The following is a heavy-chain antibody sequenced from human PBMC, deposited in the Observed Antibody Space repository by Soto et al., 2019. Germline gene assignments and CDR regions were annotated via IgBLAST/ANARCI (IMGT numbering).Heavy chain of an antibody. CDR2: IIPIFGTA. J-gene: IGHJ4*02. CDR3: ANYDSSGYYFDY. CDR1: GCTFSSYA. V-gene: IGHV1-69*13. D-gene: IGHD3-22*01. Sequence: SVKVSCKASGCTFSSYAISWVRQAPGQGLEWMGGIIPIFGTANYAQKFQGRVTITADESTSTAYMELSSLRSEDTAVYYCANYDSSGYYFDYWGQGTLVTVSS.